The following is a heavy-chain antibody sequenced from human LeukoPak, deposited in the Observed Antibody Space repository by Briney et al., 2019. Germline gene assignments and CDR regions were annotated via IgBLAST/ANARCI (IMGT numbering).Heavy chain of an antibody. CDR3: AKERSGDSGYVD. Sequence: PGGSLSLSCAASGFTFDDYAMHWVRQAPGKGLEWVSGISWNSGSIGYADSVKGRFTISRDNAKNSLYLQMNSLRAEDTALYYCAKERSGDSGYVDWGQGTLVTVSS. J-gene: IGHJ4*02. D-gene: IGHD5-12*01. V-gene: IGHV3-9*01. CDR1: GFTFDDYA. CDR2: ISWNSGSI.